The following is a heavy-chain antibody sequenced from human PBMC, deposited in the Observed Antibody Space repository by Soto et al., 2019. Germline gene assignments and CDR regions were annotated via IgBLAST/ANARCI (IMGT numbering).Heavy chain of an antibody. V-gene: IGHV4-59*01. J-gene: IGHJ6*02. Sequence: SETLSLTCTVSGGSISSYYWSWIRQPPGKGLEWIGYIYYTGSTNYNPSLKSRVTISVDTSKNHFSLKLSSVTAADTAVYYCARDGYTLTPNYYYGMDVWGQGSTVTVSS. CDR1: GGSISSYY. CDR3: ARDGYTLTPNYYYGMDV. D-gene: IGHD4-4*01. CDR2: IYYTGST.